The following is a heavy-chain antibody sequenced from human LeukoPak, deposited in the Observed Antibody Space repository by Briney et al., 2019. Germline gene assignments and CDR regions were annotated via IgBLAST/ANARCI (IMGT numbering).Heavy chain of an antibody. V-gene: IGHV1-18*01. CDR3: ARGSASSWYLHYYYYMDV. Sequence: GASVKVSCKASGYTFTSYGISWVRQAPGQGLEWMGWISAYNGNTNYAQKLQGRVTMTTDTSTSTAYMELRSLRSDDTAVYYCARGSASSWYLHYYYYMDVWGKGTTVTASS. J-gene: IGHJ6*03. D-gene: IGHD6-13*01. CDR1: GYTFTSYG. CDR2: ISAYNGNT.